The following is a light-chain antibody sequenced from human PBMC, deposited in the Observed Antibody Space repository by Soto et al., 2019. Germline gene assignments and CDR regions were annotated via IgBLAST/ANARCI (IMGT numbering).Light chain of an antibody. CDR3: TSYTSSSTLGV. Sequence: QSALTQPASVSGSPGQSITISCTGTSGDIGGYNYVSWFQHHPGKAPKLVIYDVSNRPSGVSSRFSGSKSGNTASLTISGLRAEDEADYFCTSYTSSSTLGVFGTGTKVTVL. V-gene: IGLV2-14*03. CDR2: DVS. CDR1: SGDIGGYNY. J-gene: IGLJ1*01.